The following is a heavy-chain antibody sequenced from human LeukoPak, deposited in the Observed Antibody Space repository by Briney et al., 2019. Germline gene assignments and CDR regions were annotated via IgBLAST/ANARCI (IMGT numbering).Heavy chain of an antibody. Sequence: SGALSLTCAVSGGSIRNGNWWSWVRQPPGKGLQWIGEIFHSGSTNYNPSLKSRVTISVDNSKNQFSLTLTSVTAADTAVYYCAREVGGDFDALDYWGQGTLVTVSS. V-gene: IGHV4-4*02. CDR2: IFHSGST. J-gene: IGHJ4*02. CDR3: AREVGGDFDALDY. D-gene: IGHD4-17*01. CDR1: GGSIRNGNW.